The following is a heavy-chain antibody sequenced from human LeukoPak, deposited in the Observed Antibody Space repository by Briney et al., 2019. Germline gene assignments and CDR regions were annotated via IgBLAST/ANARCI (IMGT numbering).Heavy chain of an antibody. CDR1: GFKFSSEW. CDR3: VRHSSGYS. V-gene: IGHV3-7*01. Sequence: PGGSLRLSCAASGFKFSSEWMSWVRQAPGKGLEWVANIREDGSEKYYVGSVKGRFTISRDNAKNSLYLQMNSLRAEDTAVYYCVRHSSGYSWGQGTLVTVSS. J-gene: IGHJ4*02. CDR2: IREDGSEK. D-gene: IGHD3-22*01.